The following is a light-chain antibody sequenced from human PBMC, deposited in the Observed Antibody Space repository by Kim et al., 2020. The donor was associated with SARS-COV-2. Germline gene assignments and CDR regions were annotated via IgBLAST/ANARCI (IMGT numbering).Light chain of an antibody. V-gene: IGKV3-20*01. CDR3: QQYGSSPVT. Sequence: EIVLTQSPGTLSLSPGERATLSCRASQSVSSSYLAWYQQKPGQAPSLLIYGASSRATDISDRFSGSGSGTDFTLTISRLEPEDFAVYYCQQYGSSPVTFGQGTKLEI. J-gene: IGKJ2*01. CDR1: QSVSSSY. CDR2: GAS.